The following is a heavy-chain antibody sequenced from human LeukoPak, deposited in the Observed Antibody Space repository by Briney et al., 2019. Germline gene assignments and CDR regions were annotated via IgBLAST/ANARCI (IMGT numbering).Heavy chain of an antibody. CDR1: GGSISSGSYY. V-gene: IGHV4-61*02. D-gene: IGHD3-22*01. Sequence: PSETLSLTCTVSGGSISSGSYYWSWIRQPAGKGLEWIGRIYTSGSTNYNPSLKSRVTISVDTSKNQFSLKLSSVTAADTAVYYCARDRYDSSGYRFDYWGQGTLVTVSS. J-gene: IGHJ4*02. CDR2: IYTSGST. CDR3: ARDRYDSSGYRFDY.